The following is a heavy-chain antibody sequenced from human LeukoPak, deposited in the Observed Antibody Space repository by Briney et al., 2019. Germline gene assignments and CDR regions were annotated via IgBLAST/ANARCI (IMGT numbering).Heavy chain of an antibody. J-gene: IGHJ4*02. V-gene: IGHV1-18*01. CDR2: ISAYNGNT. CDR3: ARNSQTASDCSSTSCYGLYFDY. D-gene: IGHD2-2*01. Sequence: ASVKVSCKASGYTFTSYDINWVRQAPGQGLEWMGWISAYNGNTNYAQKLQGRVTMTTDTSTSAAYMELRSLRSDDTAVYYCARNSQTASDCSSTSCYGLYFDYWGQGTLVTVSS. CDR1: GYTFTSYD.